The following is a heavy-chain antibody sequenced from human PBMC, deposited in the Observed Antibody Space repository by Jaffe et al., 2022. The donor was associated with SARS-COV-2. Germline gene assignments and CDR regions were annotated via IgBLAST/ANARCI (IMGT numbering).Heavy chain of an antibody. CDR2: ISYSGST. Sequence: QVQLQESGPGLVKPSETLSLTCTVSGGSLSYYYWSWIRQPPGKGLEYIGYISYSGSTNYNPSLKSRVTISVDTSKNQFSLKLTSVTAADTAVYYCARILAAGSSPYYYHYYYMDVWGKGTTVTVSS. CDR3: ARILAAGSSPYYYHYYYMDV. V-gene: IGHV4-59*01. D-gene: IGHD6-13*01. J-gene: IGHJ6*03. CDR1: GGSLSYYY.